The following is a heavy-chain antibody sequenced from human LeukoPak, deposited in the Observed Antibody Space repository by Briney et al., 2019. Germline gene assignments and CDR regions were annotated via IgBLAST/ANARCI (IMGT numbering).Heavy chain of an antibody. D-gene: IGHD5-18*01. CDR2: INPNSGGT. Sequence: ASVKVSCRASGYTFTDYYMHWVRQAPGQGLEWMGWINPNSGGTNYAQKFQGRVTMTRDTSISTAYMELSRLRSDDTAVYYCARDIGYSYGPALYYYYYGMDVWGQGTTVTVSS. CDR1: GYTFTDYY. J-gene: IGHJ6*02. CDR3: ARDIGYSYGPALYYYYYGMDV. V-gene: IGHV1-2*02.